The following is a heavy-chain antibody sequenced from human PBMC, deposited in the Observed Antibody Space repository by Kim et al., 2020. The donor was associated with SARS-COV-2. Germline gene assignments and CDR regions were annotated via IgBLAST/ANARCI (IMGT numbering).Heavy chain of an antibody. Sequence: LKSRVTRSVDTSKNQFSLKLSSVTAADTAVYYCARDLGYCSSTSCYWFDPWGQGTLVTVSS. CDR3: ARDLGYCSSTSCYWFDP. J-gene: IGHJ5*02. D-gene: IGHD2-2*01. V-gene: IGHV4-4*06.